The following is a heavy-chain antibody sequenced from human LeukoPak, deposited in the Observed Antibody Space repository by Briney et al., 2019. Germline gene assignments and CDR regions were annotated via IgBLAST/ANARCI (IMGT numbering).Heavy chain of an antibody. CDR3: AKPNYDSSGYYCDY. Sequence: GSLRLSCAASGFTFSSYGMHWVRQAPGKGLEWVAVISYDGSNKYYADSVKGRFTISRDNSKNTLYLQMNSLRAEDTAVYYCAKPNYDSSGYYCDYWGQGTLVTVSS. V-gene: IGHV3-30*18. J-gene: IGHJ4*02. CDR1: GFTFSSYG. D-gene: IGHD3-22*01. CDR2: ISYDGSNK.